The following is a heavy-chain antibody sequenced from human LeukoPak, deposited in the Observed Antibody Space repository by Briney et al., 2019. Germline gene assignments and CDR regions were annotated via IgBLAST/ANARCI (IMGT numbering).Heavy chain of an antibody. Sequence: GGSLRLSCAASGFSSRDHYLSWIRQAPGKGLEWLASVSSTGTTSSYADAVRRRLTIFGDDAKNSLFLQLTSLRGEDTALYYGARAQFGEPYDAYLWGQGTMVTVSS. D-gene: IGHD3-10*01. J-gene: IGHJ3*01. CDR3: ARAQFGEPYDAYL. CDR1: GFSSRDHY. V-gene: IGHV3-11*01. CDR2: VSSTGTTS.